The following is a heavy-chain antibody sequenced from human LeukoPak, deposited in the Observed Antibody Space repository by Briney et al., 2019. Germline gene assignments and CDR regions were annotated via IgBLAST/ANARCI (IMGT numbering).Heavy chain of an antibody. CDR1: GGSISSYY. Sequence: SETLSLTCTVSGGSISSYYWSWIRQPAGKGLEWIGRICTSGSTNYNPSLKSRVTMSVDTSKNQLSLNLSSVTAADTAVYYCARDGAERGVASRAFDYWGQGTLVTVSS. V-gene: IGHV4-4*07. D-gene: IGHD3-10*01. CDR2: ICTSGST. CDR3: ARDGAERGVASRAFDY. J-gene: IGHJ4*02.